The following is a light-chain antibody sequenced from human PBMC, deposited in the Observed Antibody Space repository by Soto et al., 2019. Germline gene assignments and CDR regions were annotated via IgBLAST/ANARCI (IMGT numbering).Light chain of an antibody. V-gene: IGKV1-33*01. J-gene: IGKJ5*01. Sequence: DIQMTQSPSSLSASVGDRVTITCQASQDISNYLNWYQQKPGKAPKLLIYDASNLETGVPSRFSGSGSGTDFTFTISSLQAEDIATYYCQQYDKLPITFGQGTRLDIK. CDR1: QDISNY. CDR2: DAS. CDR3: QQYDKLPIT.